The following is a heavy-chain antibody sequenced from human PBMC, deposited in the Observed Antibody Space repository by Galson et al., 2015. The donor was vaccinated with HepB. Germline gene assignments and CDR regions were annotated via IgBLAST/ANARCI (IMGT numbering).Heavy chain of an antibody. CDR3: ARGGGFFDY. Sequence: SLRLSCAVSGFTFSSYGMNWVRQAPGKGLEWVAFIWYDGSNEFYADSVRGRFTISRDNSKNTLSLQMNSLRAEDTAVYYCARGGGFFDYWGQGTLVTVSS. J-gene: IGHJ4*02. D-gene: IGHD3-16*01. CDR1: GFTFSSYG. CDR2: IWYDGSNE. V-gene: IGHV3-33*01.